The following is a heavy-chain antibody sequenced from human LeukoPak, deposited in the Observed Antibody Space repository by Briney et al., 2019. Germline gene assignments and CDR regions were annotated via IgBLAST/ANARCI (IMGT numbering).Heavy chain of an antibody. CDR3: ARKGSSSFHFEY. Sequence: SVKVSCKASGGTFSSYAISWVRQAPGQGLEWMGGIIPIFGTANYAQKFQGRVTITADKSTSTAYMELSSLRSEETAVYYCARKGSSSFHFEYWGQGTLVTVSS. CDR1: GGTFSSYA. J-gene: IGHJ4*02. V-gene: IGHV1-69*06. D-gene: IGHD6-13*01. CDR2: IIPIFGTA.